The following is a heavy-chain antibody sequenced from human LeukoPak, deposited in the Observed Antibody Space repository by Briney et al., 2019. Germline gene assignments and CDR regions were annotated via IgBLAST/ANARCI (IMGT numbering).Heavy chain of an antibody. CDR3: ASCGGDCYSIDY. CDR1: GGSISSYY. Sequence: PSETLSLTCTVSGGSISSYYWSWIRQPPGKGLEWIGYIYYSWSTNYNPSLKSRVTISVDTSKNQFSLKLSSVTAADTAVYYCASCGGDCYSIDYWGQGTLVTVSS. V-gene: IGHV4-59*01. D-gene: IGHD2-21*02. CDR2: IYYSWST. J-gene: IGHJ4*02.